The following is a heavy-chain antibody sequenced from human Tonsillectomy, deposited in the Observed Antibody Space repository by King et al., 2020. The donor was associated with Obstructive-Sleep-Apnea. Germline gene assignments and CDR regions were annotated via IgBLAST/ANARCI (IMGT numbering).Heavy chain of an antibody. V-gene: IGHV3-30*04. J-gene: IGHJ4*02. Sequence: VQLVESGGGVVQPGRSLRLSCAASGFTLSGYAMHWVRQAPGRGLEWVAATSYDGSERYSADSVKGRFTISRDNSKNTLYLQMNSLRAGDTAVYYCARDLSGNFYNPGLDYWGQGTLVTVSS. CDR3: ARDLSGNFYNPGLDY. CDR2: TSYDGSER. D-gene: IGHD5-24*01. CDR1: GFTLSGYA.